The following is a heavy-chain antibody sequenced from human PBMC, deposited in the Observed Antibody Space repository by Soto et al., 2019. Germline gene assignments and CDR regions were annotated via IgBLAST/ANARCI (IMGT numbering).Heavy chain of an antibody. D-gene: IGHD3-10*01. CDR2: VYSSGST. Sequence: SETLSLTCTVSGGSIRNYYWSWIRQPPGKGLEWIGYVYSSGSTHYNPSLQSRVTISADTSKNQVSLKVNSVTAADTAVYYCARHEYGSGSYYGFDPWGQGTLVTVSS. J-gene: IGHJ5*02. CDR3: ARHEYGSGSYYGFDP. CDR1: GGSIRNYY. V-gene: IGHV4-59*01.